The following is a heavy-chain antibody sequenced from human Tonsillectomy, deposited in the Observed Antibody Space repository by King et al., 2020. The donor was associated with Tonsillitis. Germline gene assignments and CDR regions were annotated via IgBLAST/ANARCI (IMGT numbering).Heavy chain of an antibody. D-gene: IGHD7-27*01. CDR3: ARDIGDWGDY. CDR2: IIPSFAPA. V-gene: IGHV1-69*14. J-gene: IGHJ4*02. CDR1: GGTFSSYA. Sequence: QLVQSGAEVKKPGSSVKVSCKTSGGTFSSYAFSWVRQAPGQGLEWMGGIIPSFAPAIYAKNFQGRVTITVDKSTSTNYMELRRLRSEDTAVYYCARDIGDWGDYWGQGTLVTVSS.